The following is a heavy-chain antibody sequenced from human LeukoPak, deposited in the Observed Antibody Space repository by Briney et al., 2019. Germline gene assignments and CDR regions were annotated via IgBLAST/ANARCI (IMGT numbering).Heavy chain of an antibody. J-gene: IGHJ2*01. CDR3: AAGIQLWSHWYFDL. D-gene: IGHD5-18*01. V-gene: IGHV1-58*02. CDR1: GFTFTSSA. CDR2: IVVGSGNT. Sequence: SVKVSCEASGFTFTSSAMQWVRQARGQRLEWIGWIVVGSGNTNYAQKFQERVTITRDMSTSTAYMELSSLRSEDTAVYYRAAGIQLWSHWYFDLWGRGTLVTVSS.